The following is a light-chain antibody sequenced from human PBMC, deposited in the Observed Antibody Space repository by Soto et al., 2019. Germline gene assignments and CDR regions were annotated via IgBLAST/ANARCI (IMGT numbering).Light chain of an antibody. Sequence: EMVLTQSPVTLSLSPGERATLSCRASQGVSGNYLAWYQQKPGQAPRLLMSGASNRATGIPDGFTGSGSGTDFTLTISRLEPEDFAVYYCQQDGSSPPTFGQGTKVDI. CDR2: GAS. CDR3: QQDGSSPPT. CDR1: QGVSGNY. V-gene: IGKV3-20*01. J-gene: IGKJ1*01.